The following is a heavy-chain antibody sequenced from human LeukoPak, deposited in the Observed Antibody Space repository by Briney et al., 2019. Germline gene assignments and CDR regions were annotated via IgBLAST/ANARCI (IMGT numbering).Heavy chain of an antibody. Sequence: PGGSLRLSCAASGFTLSSYAMRWVRQAPGKGLEWVSDISGSGGSTYYADSVKGRFTISGDNSKNTLYLQMNSLRAEDTAVYYCAKDGQIVVVSHFDYWGQGTLVTVSS. CDR3: AKDGQIVVVSHFDY. J-gene: IGHJ4*02. CDR2: ISGSGGST. D-gene: IGHD3-22*01. CDR1: GFTLSSYA. V-gene: IGHV3-23*01.